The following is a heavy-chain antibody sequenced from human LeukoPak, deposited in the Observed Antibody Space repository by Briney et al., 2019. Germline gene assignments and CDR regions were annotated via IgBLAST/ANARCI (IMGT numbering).Heavy chain of an antibody. D-gene: IGHD4-17*01. J-gene: IGHJ4*02. CDR3: ARAVTTSSYYFDY. CDR2: ISGYDGNT. V-gene: IGHV1-18*01. Sequence: ASVKVSCKASGYTFTTYGVSWVRQAPGQGLEWMGWISGYDGNTNYAQKLRGRVTMTTDTSTSTAYMDLRSLRSDDTALYYCARAVTTSSYYFDYWGQGTLVTVSS. CDR1: GYTFTTYG.